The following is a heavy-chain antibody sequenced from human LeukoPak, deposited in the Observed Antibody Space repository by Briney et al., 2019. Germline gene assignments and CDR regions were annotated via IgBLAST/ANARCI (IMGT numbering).Heavy chain of an antibody. D-gene: IGHD2-2*01. V-gene: IGHV1-8*01. CDR3: ARGPPESTSGDY. Sequence: ASVTVSCKASGYTFSNYDINWVRQAPGQGLEWLGWMNPKSTNTGYAQKFQGRVSMTRNTSISTAYMELSSLRSDDTAVYYCARGPPESTSGDYWGQGTLVTVSS. J-gene: IGHJ4*02. CDR2: MNPKSTNT. CDR1: GYTFSNYD.